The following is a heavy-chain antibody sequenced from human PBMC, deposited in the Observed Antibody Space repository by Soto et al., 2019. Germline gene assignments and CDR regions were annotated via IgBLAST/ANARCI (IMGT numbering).Heavy chain of an antibody. CDR3: ARDPPADYYDSSGYPTFAFDI. J-gene: IGHJ3*02. Sequence: QVQLVGSGGGVVQPGRSLRLSCAASGFTLSSYGMHWVRQAPGKGLEWVAVIWYDGSNKYYADSVKGRFTISRDNSKNTLYLQMNSLRAEDTAVYYCARDPPADYYDSSGYPTFAFDIWGQGTMVTVSS. D-gene: IGHD3-22*01. CDR2: IWYDGSNK. CDR1: GFTLSSYG. V-gene: IGHV3-33*01.